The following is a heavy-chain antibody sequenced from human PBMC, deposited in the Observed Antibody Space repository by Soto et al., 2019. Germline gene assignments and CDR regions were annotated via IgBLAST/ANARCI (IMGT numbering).Heavy chain of an antibody. CDR2: IYYSGST. CDR3: ARDSNDYGDFYYYYGMDV. Sequence: PSETLSLTCTVSGGSISSGGYYWSWIRQHPGKGLEWIGYIYYSGSTYYNPSLKSRVTISVDTSKNQFALKLSSVTAADTAVYYCARDSNDYGDFYYYYGMDVWGQGTTVTVSS. D-gene: IGHD4-17*01. J-gene: IGHJ6*02. V-gene: IGHV4-31*03. CDR1: GGSISSGGYY.